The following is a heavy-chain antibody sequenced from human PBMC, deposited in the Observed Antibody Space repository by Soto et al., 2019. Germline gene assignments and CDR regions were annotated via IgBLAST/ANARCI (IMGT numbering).Heavy chain of an antibody. J-gene: IGHJ6*02. CDR2: IRSKANSYAT. D-gene: IGHD3-3*01. CDR1: GFTFSGSA. V-gene: IGHV3-73*01. CDR3: TSRKSIFGVVIPTEGYYYYGMDV. Sequence: PGGSLRLSCAASGFTFSGSAMHWVRQASGKGLEWVGRIRSKANSYATAYAASVKGRFTISRDDSKNTAYLQMNSLKTEDTAVYYCTSRKSIFGVVIPTEGYYYYGMDVWGQGTTVTVS.